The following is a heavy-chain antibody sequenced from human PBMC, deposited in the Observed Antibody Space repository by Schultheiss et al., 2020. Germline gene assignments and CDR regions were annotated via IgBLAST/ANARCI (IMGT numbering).Heavy chain of an antibody. CDR3: ARGPRGTAMVSMRFDY. V-gene: IGHV3-23*01. Sequence: GGSLRLSCAASGFTFSSYAMSWVRQAPGKGLEWVSGISGGGGATYFADSVKGRFTISRDNSNNTLYVQMNSLRAEDTAVYYCARGPRGTAMVSMRFDYWGQGTLVTVSS. J-gene: IGHJ4*02. D-gene: IGHD1-1*01. CDR1: GFTFSSYA. CDR2: ISGGGGAT.